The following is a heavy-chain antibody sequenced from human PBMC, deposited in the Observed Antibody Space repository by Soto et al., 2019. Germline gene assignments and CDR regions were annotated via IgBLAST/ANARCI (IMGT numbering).Heavy chain of an antibody. D-gene: IGHD3-22*01. CDR3: AKDGPGFYGNSGLGY. CDR2: ISSGGTST. J-gene: IGHJ4*02. Sequence: GGSLRLSCAASGFTFSTYAMSWVRQAPGKGLEWVSAISSGGTSTYYADSVKGRFTISRDNSKNTLFLQMISLRAEDTAIYYCAKDGPGFYGNSGLGYWGQGTLVTVSS. CDR1: GFTFSTYA. V-gene: IGHV3-23*01.